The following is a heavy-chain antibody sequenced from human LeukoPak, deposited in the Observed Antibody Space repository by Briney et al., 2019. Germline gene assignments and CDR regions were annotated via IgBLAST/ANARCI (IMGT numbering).Heavy chain of an antibody. CDR1: GGSISSYY. J-gene: IGHJ4*02. Sequence: PSETLSLTCTVSGGSISSYYWSWIRQPPGKGLEWIGYIYYSGSTNYNPSLKSRVTISVDTSKNQFSLKLSSVTAADTAVYYCASLTGYSSSYIYWGQGTLVTVSS. CDR3: ASLTGYSSSYIY. V-gene: IGHV4-59*12. D-gene: IGHD6-13*01. CDR2: IYYSGST.